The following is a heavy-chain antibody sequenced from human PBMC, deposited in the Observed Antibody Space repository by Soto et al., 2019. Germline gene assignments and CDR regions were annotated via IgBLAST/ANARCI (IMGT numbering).Heavy chain of an antibody. V-gene: IGHV3-23*01. J-gene: IGHJ3*01. CDR1: GFTFSSYA. D-gene: IGHD2-15*01. CDR3: AKVNFFDTPGTFDV. Sequence: SVGSLRLSCAASGFTFSSYAMTWVRLAPGRGLEWVATIAGSGGMTYYTNSVRGRFTISRDNSKNTVSLQMSSLRAEDTAMYFCAKVNFFDTPGTFDVWGQGTPVTVSS. CDR2: IAGSGGMT.